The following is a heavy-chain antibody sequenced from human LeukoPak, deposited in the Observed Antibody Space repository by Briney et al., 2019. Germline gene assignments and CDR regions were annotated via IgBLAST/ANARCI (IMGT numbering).Heavy chain of an antibody. D-gene: IGHD6-13*01. CDR1: GDSISSGVYY. CDR3: ARAGRGQQLVEGPFLWFDP. CDR2: IFYRGNT. J-gene: IGHJ5*02. V-gene: IGHV4-31*03. Sequence: SQTLSLTCTVSGDSISSGVYYWSWIRQHPGTGLEWIGYIFYRGNTHYNPSLRSRITISVDTSKNQFSLKLASVTAADTAVYYCARAGRGQQLVEGPFLWFDPWGQGTLVTVSS.